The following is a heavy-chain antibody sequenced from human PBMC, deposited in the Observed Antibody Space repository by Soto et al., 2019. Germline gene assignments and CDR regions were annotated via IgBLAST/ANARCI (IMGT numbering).Heavy chain of an antibody. V-gene: IGHV4-34*01. D-gene: IGHD6-6*01. Sequence: GSLRLSCAVYGGSFSGYYWSWIRQPPGKGLEWIGEINHSGSTNYNPSLKSRVTISVDKSKNQFSLKLSSVTAADTAVYYCAREYSSSSGDYWGQGTLVTVSS. CDR3: AREYSSSSGDY. J-gene: IGHJ4*02. CDR2: INHSGST. CDR1: GGSFSGYY.